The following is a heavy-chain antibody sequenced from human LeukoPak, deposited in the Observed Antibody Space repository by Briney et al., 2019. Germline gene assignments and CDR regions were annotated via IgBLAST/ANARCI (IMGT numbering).Heavy chain of an antibody. V-gene: IGHV3-21*01. Sequence: GSLRLSCAASGFTFSSYSMNWVRQAPGKGLEWVSSISSSSSYIYYADSVKGRFTISRENAKNSLYLQMNSLRAEDTAVYYCARDLWFGELTKAYWGQGTLVTVSS. CDR3: ARDLWFGELTKAY. CDR2: ISSSSSYI. CDR1: GFTFSSYS. D-gene: IGHD3-10*01. J-gene: IGHJ4*02.